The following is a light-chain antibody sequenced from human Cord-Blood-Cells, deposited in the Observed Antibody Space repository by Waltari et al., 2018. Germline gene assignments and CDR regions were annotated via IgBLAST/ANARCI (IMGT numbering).Light chain of an antibody. CDR3: CSYAGSSPRVV. CDR2: EGS. Sequence: QSALTQPASVSGSPGQSITISCTGTSSDVVSYNLVAWYQQHPGKAPKRMIYEGSKRPSGVSTRFSGSKSCNTASLTISGLQAEDEADYYCCSYAGSSPRVVFGGGTKLTVL. J-gene: IGLJ2*01. V-gene: IGLV2-23*01. CDR1: SSDVVSYNL.